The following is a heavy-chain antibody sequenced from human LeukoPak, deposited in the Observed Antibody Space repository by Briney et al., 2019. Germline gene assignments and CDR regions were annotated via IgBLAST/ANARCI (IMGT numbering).Heavy chain of an antibody. V-gene: IGHV4-59*01. CDR3: ARNRDYFDY. D-gene: IGHD1-14*01. CDR2: MHHSGNT. J-gene: IGHJ4*02. Sequence: PPETLSLTCTVSGGSISSYYWSWIRQPPGRGLELIGYMHHSGNTNYNPSLKSRVTMSEDTSKNQISLKLSSVTAADTAVYFCARNRDYFDYWGQGTLVTVSS. CDR1: GGSISSYY.